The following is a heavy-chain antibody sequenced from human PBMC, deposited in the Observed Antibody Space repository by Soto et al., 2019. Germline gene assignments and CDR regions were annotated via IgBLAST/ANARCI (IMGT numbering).Heavy chain of an antibody. J-gene: IGHJ5*02. CDR2: IYYSGST. D-gene: IGHD2-21*02. CDR1: GGSISSSSYY. V-gene: IGHV4-39*01. Sequence: PSETLSLTCTVSGGSISSSSYYWGWIRQPPGKGLEWIGSIYYSGSTYYNPSLKSRVTISVDTSKNQFSLKLSSVTAADTAVYYCARVPATAIQNWFDPWGQGTLVTVSS. CDR3: ARVPATAIQNWFDP.